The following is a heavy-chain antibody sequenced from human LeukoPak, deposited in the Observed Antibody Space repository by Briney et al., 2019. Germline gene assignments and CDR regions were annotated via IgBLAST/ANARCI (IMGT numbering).Heavy chain of an antibody. CDR3: ARCRTAAAGTTFYYYYGMDV. V-gene: IGHV1-69*04. D-gene: IGHD6-13*01. CDR1: GGTFSSYA. J-gene: IGHJ6*02. CDR2: IIPILGIA. Sequence: SVKVSCKASGGTFSSYAISWVRQAPGQGLEWMGRIIPILGIANYAQKFQGRVTITADKSTSTAYMELSSLRSEDTAVYYCARCRTAAAGTTFYYYYGMDVWGQGTTVTVSS.